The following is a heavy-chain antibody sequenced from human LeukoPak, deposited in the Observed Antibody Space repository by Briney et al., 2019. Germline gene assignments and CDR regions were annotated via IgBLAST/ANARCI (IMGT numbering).Heavy chain of an antibody. CDR2: IRYDGSNK. V-gene: IGHV3-30*02. D-gene: IGHD6-13*01. Sequence: GGSLRLSCAASGFTFNTYGMHWVRQAPGKGLEWVAFIRYDGSNKYYADSVKGRFTISRDNSKNTLYLQMNSLRVEDTALYYCAKDILFRQGLGAAAGSDYWGQGTLVTVSS. CDR1: GFTFNTYG. J-gene: IGHJ4*02. CDR3: AKDILFRQGLGAAAGSDY.